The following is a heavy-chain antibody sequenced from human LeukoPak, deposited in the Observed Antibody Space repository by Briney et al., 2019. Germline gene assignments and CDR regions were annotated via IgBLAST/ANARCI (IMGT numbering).Heavy chain of an antibody. CDR3: ALTDYGDY. V-gene: IGHV1-3*01. Sequence: ASVKVSCKASAYTFTSFAIHWVRQAPGQRLEWMGWINGGDGDTKYLQNFQGRVTITRDTSASTSYMELSSLTSEDTAIYYCALTDYGDYWGQGTLVTVSS. CDR1: AYTFTSFA. CDR2: INGGDGDT. D-gene: IGHD3-16*01. J-gene: IGHJ4*02.